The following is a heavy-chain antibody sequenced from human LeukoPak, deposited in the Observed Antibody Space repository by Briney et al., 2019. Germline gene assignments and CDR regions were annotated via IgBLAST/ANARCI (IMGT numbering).Heavy chain of an antibody. CDR3: ARDHGTARGYSSSWYFDY. D-gene: IGHD6-13*01. CDR2: IYHSGST. Sequence: SETLSLTCAVSGGSISSGGYSWSWIRQPPGKGLEWIGYIYHSGSTYYNPSLKSRVTISVDRSKNQFSLKLSSVTAADTAVYYCARDHGTARGYSSSWYFDYWGQGTLVTVSS. CDR1: GGSISSGGYS. J-gene: IGHJ4*02. V-gene: IGHV4-30-2*01.